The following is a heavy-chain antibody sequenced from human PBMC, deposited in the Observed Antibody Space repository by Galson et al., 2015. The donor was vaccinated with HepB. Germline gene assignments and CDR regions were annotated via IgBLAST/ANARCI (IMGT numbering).Heavy chain of an antibody. D-gene: IGHD2-2*01. Sequence: SLRLSCAASGFTFSSYAMSWVRQAPGKGLEWVSAISGSGGSTYYADSVKGRFTISRDNSKNTLYLQMNSLRAEDTAVYYCAKDLLSKPIFVVVPAAMGRGNDAFDIWGQGTMVTVSS. CDR3: AKDLLSKPIFVVVPAAMGRGNDAFDI. J-gene: IGHJ3*02. CDR2: ISGSGGST. CDR1: GFTFSSYA. V-gene: IGHV3-23*01.